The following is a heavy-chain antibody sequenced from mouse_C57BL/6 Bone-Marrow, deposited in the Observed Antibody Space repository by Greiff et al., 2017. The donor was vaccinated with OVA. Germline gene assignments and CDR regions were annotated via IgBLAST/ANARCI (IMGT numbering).Heavy chain of an antibody. V-gene: IGHV1-85*01. D-gene: IGHD1-1*01. J-gene: IGHJ4*01. CDR2: IYPRDGST. CDR1: GYTFTSYD. CDR3: ARNYYGSSYVDAMDY. Sequence: QVQLQQSGPELVKPGASVKLSCKASGYTFTSYDINWVKQRPGQGLEWIGWIYPRDGSTKYNEKFKGKATLTVDTSSSTAYMELHSRTSEYSAVYFCARNYYGSSYVDAMDYWGQGTSVTVSS.